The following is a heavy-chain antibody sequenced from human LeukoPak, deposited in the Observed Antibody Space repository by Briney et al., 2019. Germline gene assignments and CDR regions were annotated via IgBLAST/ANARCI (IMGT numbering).Heavy chain of an antibody. CDR2: IWYDGSNK. CDR1: GFTFSSYG. V-gene: IGHV3-33*01. D-gene: IGHD3-10*01. CDR3: ARGSGNYYNRHDY. Sequence: GGSLRLSCAASGFTFSSYGMHWVRQAPGKGLGWVTIIWYDGSNKYYADSVKGRFTLSRDNSKNTLYLQLNSLRAEDTAVYYCARGSGNYYNRHDYWGQGTLVTVSS. J-gene: IGHJ4*02.